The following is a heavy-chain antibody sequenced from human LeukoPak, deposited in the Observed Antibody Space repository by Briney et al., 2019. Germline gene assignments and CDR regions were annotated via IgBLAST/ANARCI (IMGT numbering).Heavy chain of an antibody. V-gene: IGHV3-74*01. D-gene: IGHD3-3*01. Sequence: GGSLRLSCAASGFTFSSYWMHWVRQAPGKGLVWVSRINTDGSSTSYADSVKGRFTISRDNAKNTLYLQMNSLRAEDTAVYYCARAHHDFWSGRDYYFDYWGQGTLVTVSS. J-gene: IGHJ4*02. CDR2: INTDGSST. CDR1: GFTFSSYW. CDR3: ARAHHDFWSGRDYYFDY.